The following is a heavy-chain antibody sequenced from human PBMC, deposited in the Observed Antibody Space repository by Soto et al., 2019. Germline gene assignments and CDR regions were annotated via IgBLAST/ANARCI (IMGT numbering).Heavy chain of an antibody. CDR3: AKVSGWSNWFDP. D-gene: IGHD6-19*01. CDR1: GFTFSSYA. Sequence: XESLRLSGAASGFTFSSYAMSWVRQAPGKGLEWVSAISGSGGSTYYADSVKGRFTISRDNSKNTLYLQMNSLRAEDTAVYYCAKVSGWSNWFDPWGQGTLVTVSS. CDR2: ISGSGGST. V-gene: IGHV3-23*01. J-gene: IGHJ5*02.